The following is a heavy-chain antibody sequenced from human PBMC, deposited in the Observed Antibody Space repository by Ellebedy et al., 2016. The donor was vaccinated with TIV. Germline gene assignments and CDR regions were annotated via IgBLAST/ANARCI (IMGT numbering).Heavy chain of an antibody. CDR2: IYSGGST. CDR3: ARNRDSSGWYADS. D-gene: IGHD6-19*01. CDR1: GFTVSSNY. V-gene: IGHV3-66*01. Sequence: PGGSLRLSCAASGFTVSSNYMSWVRKALGKGLEWVSVIYSGGSTYYADSVKGRFTISRDNTKNTVYLQMNSMRAEDTAVYYCARNRDSSGWYADSWGQGTLVTVSS. J-gene: IGHJ4*02.